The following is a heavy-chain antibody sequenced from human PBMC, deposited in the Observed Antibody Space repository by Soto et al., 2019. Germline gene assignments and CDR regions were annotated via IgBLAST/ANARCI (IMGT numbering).Heavy chain of an antibody. J-gene: IGHJ5*02. V-gene: IGHV4-39*01. Sequence: SETLSLTCSVSGGSISSKSYSWGWIRQPPGKGLEWIGTFYYSENTYYNPSLKSRVTISVDTSKNQFSLKLSSVTAADTAVYYCARTYCGGDCPPPAWFDPWGQGTLGTVFS. CDR2: FYYSENT. CDR1: GGSISSKSYS. CDR3: ARTYCGGDCPPPAWFDP. D-gene: IGHD2-21*02.